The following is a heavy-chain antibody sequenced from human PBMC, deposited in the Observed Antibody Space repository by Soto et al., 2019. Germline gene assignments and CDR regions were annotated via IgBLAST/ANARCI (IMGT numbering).Heavy chain of an antibody. V-gene: IGHV1-2*02. CDR1: GYTFTGYY. Sequence: ASVKVSCKASGYTFTGYYMHWVRQAPGQGLEWMGWINPNSGGTNYAEKFQGRVTMTRDTSISTAYMELSRLRSDDTAVYYCARDPSYSSSSEYNWFDPWGQGTLFTVSS. D-gene: IGHD6-6*01. CDR3: ARDPSYSSSSEYNWFDP. CDR2: INPNSGGT. J-gene: IGHJ5*02.